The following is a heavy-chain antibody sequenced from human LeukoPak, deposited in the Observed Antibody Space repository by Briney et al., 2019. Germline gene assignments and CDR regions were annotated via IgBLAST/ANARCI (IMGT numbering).Heavy chain of an antibody. CDR1: GGPISSYY. Sequence: SETLSLTCTVSGGPISSYYWSWIRQPPGKGLEWIGYIYYSGSTNYNPSLKSRVTISVDTSKNQFSLKLSSVTAADTAVYYCARDKTSNTAMVAGAFDIWGQGTMVTVSS. CDR3: ARDKTSNTAMVAGAFDI. J-gene: IGHJ3*02. V-gene: IGHV4-59*01. D-gene: IGHD5-18*01. CDR2: IYYSGST.